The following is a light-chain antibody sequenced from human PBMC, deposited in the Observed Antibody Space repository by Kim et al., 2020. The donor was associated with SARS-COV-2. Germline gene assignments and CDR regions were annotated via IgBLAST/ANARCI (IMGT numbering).Light chain of an antibody. CDR3: QSADSSDTFWV. CDR2: EDT. Sequence: SYDLTQPPSVSVSPGQTARITCSGDALPKQYAYWFQQKPGQAPVVVIYEDTERPSGIPERFSGSTSGTTVTLTISGVQAEDEADYYCQSADSSDTFWVFG. CDR1: ALPKQY. V-gene: IGLV3-25*03. J-gene: IGLJ3*02.